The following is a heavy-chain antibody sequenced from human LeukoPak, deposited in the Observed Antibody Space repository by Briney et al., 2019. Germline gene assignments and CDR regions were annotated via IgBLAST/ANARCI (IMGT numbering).Heavy chain of an antibody. Sequence: SQTLSLTCAISGDSVSSNSAAWNWIRQSPSRGLEWLGRTYYRSKWYNDYAVSVKSRITINPDTSKNQFSLKLSSVTAADTAVYYCARAQPFYGYPTLDYWGQGTLVTVSS. D-gene: IGHD5/OR15-5a*01. CDR1: GDSVSSNSAA. J-gene: IGHJ4*02. V-gene: IGHV6-1*01. CDR2: TYYRSKWYN. CDR3: ARAQPFYGYPTLDY.